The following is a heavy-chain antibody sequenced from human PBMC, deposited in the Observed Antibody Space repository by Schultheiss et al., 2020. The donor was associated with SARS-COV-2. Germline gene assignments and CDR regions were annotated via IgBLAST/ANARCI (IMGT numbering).Heavy chain of an antibody. J-gene: IGHJ4*02. V-gene: IGHV3-23*01. D-gene: IGHD4-17*01. CDR2: VGGDGGRT. CDR1: GFTFNNFA. Sequence: GGSLRLSCTASGFTFNNFAMSWVRRAPGKGLEWVSAVGGDGGRTYYADSVKGRFTISRDNSKNTLYLQMNSLRAEDTAVYYCAKVGDDYGDYVGDYWGQGTLVTVSS. CDR3: AKVGDDYGDYVGDY.